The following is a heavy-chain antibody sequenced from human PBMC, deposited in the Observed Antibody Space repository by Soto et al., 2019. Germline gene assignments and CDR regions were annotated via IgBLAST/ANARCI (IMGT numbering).Heavy chain of an antibody. CDR3: ASSPGYWISTSCYCPHDGMDV. CDR2: IYSNGST. D-gene: IGHD2-2*01. Sequence: QVQLQESGPGLVKPSQTLSLTCTVSSGSISSGGYYWSWIRQHPGKGLAWIGYIYSNGSTYYNPSLKSRVTISVDPSKNQFSLKLSSVTAADTAVYYCASSPGYWISTSCYCPHDGMDVWGQGTTVTFSS. J-gene: IGHJ6*02. V-gene: IGHV4-31*03. CDR1: SGSISSGGYY.